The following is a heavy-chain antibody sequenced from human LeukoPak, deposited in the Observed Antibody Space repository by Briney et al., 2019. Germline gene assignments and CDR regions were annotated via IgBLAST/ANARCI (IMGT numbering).Heavy chain of an antibody. CDR2: INADGSTA. J-gene: IGHJ3*01. CDR1: GFTFCNSW. Sequence: GGSLRLSCAASGFTFCNSWVHWVRHAPGKGLVWVSLINADGSTATYADSVKGRFTISRDNARNTLSMQMNSLTIECTAVYYCVVVVEPPDSDGFDVWGQGTMITVSS. V-gene: IGHV3-74*01. CDR3: VVVVEPPDSDGFDV. D-gene: IGHD1-14*01.